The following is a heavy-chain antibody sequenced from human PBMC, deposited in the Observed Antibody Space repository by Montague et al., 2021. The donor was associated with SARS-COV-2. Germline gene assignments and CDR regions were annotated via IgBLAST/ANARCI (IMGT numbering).Heavy chain of an antibody. V-gene: IGHV4-59*01. CDR3: ARARSGRLFDY. Sequence: SETLSLTCTVSGGSISSYYWSWIRQPPGKGLEWIGYIYYSGSTNYNPSLKSRVTISVDTSKNQFSLKLSSVTAADTAVYYCARARSGRLFDYWGQGILVTVSS. CDR2: IYYSGST. D-gene: IGHD3-10*01. J-gene: IGHJ4*02. CDR1: GGSISSYY.